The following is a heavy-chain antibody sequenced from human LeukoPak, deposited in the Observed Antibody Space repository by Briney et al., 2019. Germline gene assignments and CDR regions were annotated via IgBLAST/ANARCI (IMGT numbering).Heavy chain of an antibody. D-gene: IGHD3-10*01. V-gene: IGHV3-23*01. CDR1: GFTFSSYA. CDR2: ISGSGGST. Sequence: GGSLRLSCAASGFTFSSYAMSWVRQAPGKGLECVSDISGSGGSTYYADSVKGRFTISRDNSKNTLYLQMNSLRAEDTAVYYCAKVLWFGELFSYYFDYWGQGTLVTVSS. CDR3: AKVLWFGELFSYYFDY. J-gene: IGHJ4*02.